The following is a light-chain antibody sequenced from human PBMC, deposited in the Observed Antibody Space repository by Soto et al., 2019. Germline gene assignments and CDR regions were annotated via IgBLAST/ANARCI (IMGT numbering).Light chain of an antibody. CDR1: SSDGGGYNY. CDR2: DVT. Sequence: QSALTQPASVSGSPGQSITISCTGTSSDGGGYNYVSWYQQHPGEAPKLMIYDVTNRPSGVSNRFSGSKSGNTASLTISGLRAEDEADYYCSSYTSSSTHVVFGGGTKLTVL. V-gene: IGLV2-14*01. CDR3: SSYTSSSTHVV. J-gene: IGLJ2*01.